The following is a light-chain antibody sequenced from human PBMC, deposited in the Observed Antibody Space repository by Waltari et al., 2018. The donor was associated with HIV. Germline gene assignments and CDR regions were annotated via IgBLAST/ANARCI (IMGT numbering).Light chain of an antibody. J-gene: IGLJ3*02. CDR2: DST. Sequence: QSALTQPRSVSGSPGQSVTISCTGTSSAVGGYTYVSWYQHHPAKAPKLMIYDSTKRPSGVPDRFSGSKSVNTASLTISGLEAEDEADYYCCSYAGSYTLVFGGGTKLTVL. CDR3: CSYAGSYTLV. V-gene: IGLV2-11*01. CDR1: SSAVGGYTY.